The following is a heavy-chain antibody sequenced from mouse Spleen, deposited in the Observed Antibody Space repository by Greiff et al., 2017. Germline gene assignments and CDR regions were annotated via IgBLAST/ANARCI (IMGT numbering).Heavy chain of an antibody. D-gene: IGHD2-3*01. J-gene: IGHJ2*01. Sequence: VQLQESGAELVRPGASVTLSCKASGYTFTDYEMHWVKQTPVHGLEWIGAIDPETGGTAYNQKFKGKAILTADKSSSTAYMELRSLTSEDSAVYYCTRGWFDYWGQGTTLTVSS. CDR1: GYTFTDYE. V-gene: IGHV1-15*01. CDR2: IDPETGGT. CDR3: TRGWFDY.